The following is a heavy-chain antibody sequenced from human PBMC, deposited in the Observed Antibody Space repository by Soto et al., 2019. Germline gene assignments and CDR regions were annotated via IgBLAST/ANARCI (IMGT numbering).Heavy chain of an antibody. Sequence: QVQLQESGPGLVKPLQTLSLTCTVSGGSISSGDYYWSWIRQPPGKGLEWIGYIYYSGSIYYNPSLKSRVTISVDTSKNQFSLRPSSVTAADTAVYYCARVGQPGGNYGMDVWGQGTTVTVSS. CDR1: GGSISSGDYY. CDR2: IYYSGSI. D-gene: IGHD2-2*01. CDR3: ARVGQPGGNYGMDV. V-gene: IGHV4-30-4*01. J-gene: IGHJ6*02.